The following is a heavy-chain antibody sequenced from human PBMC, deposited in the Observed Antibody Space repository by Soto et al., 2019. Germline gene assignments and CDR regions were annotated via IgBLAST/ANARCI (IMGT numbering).Heavy chain of an antibody. CDR3: AKDALSYYFYD. CDR1: GFSFSSYA. CDR2: ISGSGGST. V-gene: IGHV3-23*01. Sequence: EVQLLESGGGLVQPGGSLRLSCAASGFSFSSYAMNWVLQATGQGLEWVSAISGSGGSTYYADSVKGRFTISGDNSKNTRYLQRNSLRAEDRAVYYWAKDALSYYFYDWGQGTLVTVSS. D-gene: IGHD3-10*01. J-gene: IGHJ4*02.